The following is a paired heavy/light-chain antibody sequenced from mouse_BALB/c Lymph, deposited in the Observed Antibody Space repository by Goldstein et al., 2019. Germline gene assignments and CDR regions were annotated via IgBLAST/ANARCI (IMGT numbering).Heavy chain of an antibody. V-gene: IGHV3-2*02. CDR1: GYSITSDYA. CDR3: ARGGIWFAY. J-gene: IGHJ3*01. Sequence: DVQLQESGPGLVKPSQSLSLTCTVTGYSITSDYAWNWIRQFPGNKLEWMGYISYSGSTSYNPSLKSRISITRDTSKNQFFLQLNSVTTEDTATYYCARGGIWFAYWGQGTLVTVSA. CDR2: ISYSGST.
Light chain of an antibody. Sequence: DIQMTQSPSSLSASLGGKVTITCKASQDINKYIAWYQHKPGKGPRLLIHYTSTLQPGIPSRFSGSGSGRDYSFSISNLEPEDIATYYCLQYDNLYTFGGGTKLEIK. J-gene: IGKJ2*01. V-gene: IGKV19-93*01. CDR1: QDINKY. CDR3: LQYDNLYT. CDR2: YTS.